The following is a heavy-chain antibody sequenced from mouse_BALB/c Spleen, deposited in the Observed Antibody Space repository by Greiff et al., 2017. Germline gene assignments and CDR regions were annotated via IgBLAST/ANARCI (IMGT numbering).Heavy chain of an antibody. Sequence: EVQVVESGGGLVKPGGSLKLSCAASGFAFSSYDMSWVRQTPEKRLEWVAYISSGGGSTYYPDTVKGRFTISRDNAKNTLYLQMSSLKSEDTAMYYCARPYYYGSSAMDYWGQGTSVTVSS. D-gene: IGHD1-1*01. J-gene: IGHJ4*01. CDR2: ISSGGGST. CDR3: ARPYYYGSSAMDY. CDR1: GFAFSSYD. V-gene: IGHV5-12-1*01.